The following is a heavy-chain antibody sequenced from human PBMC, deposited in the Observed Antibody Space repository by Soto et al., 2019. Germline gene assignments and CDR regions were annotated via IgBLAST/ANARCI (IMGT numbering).Heavy chain of an antibody. CDR2: IIPILGIA. V-gene: IGHV1-69*02. CDR3: ARLSGRGWDPPFDY. J-gene: IGHJ4*02. Sequence: VQLVQSGAEVKKPGSSVKVSCKASGGTFSSDTISWVRQAPGQGLEWMGRIIPILGIANYAQKFQGRVTITADKSTSAAYMELSSLRSEDTAVYYCARLSGRGWDPPFDYWGQGTLVTVSS. CDR1: GGTFSSDT. D-gene: IGHD3-10*01.